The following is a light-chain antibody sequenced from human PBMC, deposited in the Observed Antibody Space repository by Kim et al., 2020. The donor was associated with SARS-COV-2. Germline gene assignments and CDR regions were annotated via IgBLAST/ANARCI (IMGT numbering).Light chain of an antibody. Sequence: EIVLTQSPVIVSLSPGDRASLSCRASHSVSSSYLAWYQQKPGQAPRLLIYGASSRATGIPDRFSGSGSRTDFTLTISRLEPEDVAVYYCQQYDSSPLTFGGGTKVDIK. CDR3: QQYDSSPLT. J-gene: IGKJ4*01. CDR1: HSVSSSY. CDR2: GAS. V-gene: IGKV3-20*01.